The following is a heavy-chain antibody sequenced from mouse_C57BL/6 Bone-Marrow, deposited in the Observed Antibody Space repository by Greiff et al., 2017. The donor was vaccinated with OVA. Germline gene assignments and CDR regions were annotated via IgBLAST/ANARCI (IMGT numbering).Heavy chain of an antibody. CDR3: ARSGDRYDEGLVYY. J-gene: IGHJ2*01. D-gene: IGHD2-12*01. CDR1: GYTFTSYG. V-gene: IGHV1-81*01. Sequence: QVQLKQSGAELARPGASVKLSCKASGYTFTSYGISWVKQRTGQGLEWIGEIYPRSGNTYYNEKFKGKATLTADKSSSTAYMELRSLTSEDSAVYFCARSGDRYDEGLVYYWGQGTTLTVSS. CDR2: IYPRSGNT.